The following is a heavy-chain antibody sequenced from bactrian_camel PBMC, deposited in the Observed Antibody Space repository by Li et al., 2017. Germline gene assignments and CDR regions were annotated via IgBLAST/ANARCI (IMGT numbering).Heavy chain of an antibody. CDR2: IDSDDVP. CDR1: GDTASTYC. Sequence: VQLVESGGESVQAGGSLRLSCVVSGDTASTYCMGWFRQAPGQLREGVAAIDSDDVPTYASSVMGRFTISRDNAKNTINLELNSLKTEDTAMYYCTRDRGLAVPAGSFDYWAQGTQVTVS. V-gene: IGHV3S53*01. J-gene: IGHJ6*01. D-gene: IGHD6*01. CDR3: TRDRGLAVPAGSFDY.